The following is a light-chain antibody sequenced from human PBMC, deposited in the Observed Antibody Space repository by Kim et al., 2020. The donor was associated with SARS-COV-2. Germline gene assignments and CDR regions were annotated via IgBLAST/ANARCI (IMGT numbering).Light chain of an antibody. Sequence: SPGQTASITCSGEKLGDKYACWYQQKPGQSPVLVIYQDSKRPSGIPERFSGSNSGNTATLTISGTQAMDEADYYCQAWDSSTRVFGGGTQLTVL. V-gene: IGLV3-1*01. J-gene: IGLJ3*02. CDR2: QDS. CDR1: KLGDKY. CDR3: QAWDSSTRV.